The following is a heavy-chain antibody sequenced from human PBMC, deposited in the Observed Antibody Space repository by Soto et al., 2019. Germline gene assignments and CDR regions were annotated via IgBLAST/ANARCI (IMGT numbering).Heavy chain of an antibody. Sequence: ASVKVSCKASGGTFRSYAISWVRQAPGQGLEWMGGIIPIFGTANYAQKFQGRVTITADESTSTAYMELSSLRSEDTAVYYCARDSKVVAATRYYYYYGMDVWGQGTTVTVSS. D-gene: IGHD2-15*01. CDR1: GGTFRSYA. CDR3: ARDSKVVAATRYYYYYGMDV. CDR2: IIPIFGTA. V-gene: IGHV1-69*13. J-gene: IGHJ6*02.